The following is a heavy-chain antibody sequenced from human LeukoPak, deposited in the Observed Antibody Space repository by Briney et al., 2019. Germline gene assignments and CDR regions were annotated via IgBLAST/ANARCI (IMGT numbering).Heavy chain of an antibody. J-gene: IGHJ4*02. Sequence: GGSLRLSCAASGFTFSSYSMNWVRQAPGKGLEWVSYISSSSSTIYYADSVKGRFTISRDNAKNSLYLQMNSLRAEDTAVYYCASDPIILTGSFPFDYWGQGTLVTVSS. CDR1: GFTFSSYS. CDR2: ISSSSSTI. V-gene: IGHV3-48*04. CDR3: ASDPIILTGSFPFDY. D-gene: IGHD3-9*01.